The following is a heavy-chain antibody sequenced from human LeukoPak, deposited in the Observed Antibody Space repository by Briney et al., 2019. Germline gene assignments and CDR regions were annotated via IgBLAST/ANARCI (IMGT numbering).Heavy chain of an antibody. J-gene: IGHJ5*02. CDR1: GYTFTGYY. Sequence: GASVKVSCKASGYTFTGYYMHWVRQAPGQGLEWMGWINPNSGGTNYAQKFQGRVTMTRDTSVSTAYMELSRLRSDDTAVYYCARVPIWGYCSSTSCYSKGFDPWGQGTLVTVSS. CDR3: ARVPIWGYCSSTSCYSKGFDP. V-gene: IGHV1-2*02. D-gene: IGHD2-2*01. CDR2: INPNSGGT.